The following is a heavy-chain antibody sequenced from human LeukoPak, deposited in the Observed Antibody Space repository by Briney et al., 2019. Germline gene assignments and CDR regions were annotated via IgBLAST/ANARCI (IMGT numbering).Heavy chain of an antibody. Sequence: PSETLSLTCTVSGGSISSYYWSWIRQPPGKGLEWIGYIYYSGSTNYNPSPKSRVTISVDTSKNQFSLKLSSVTAADTAVYYCARDPAGLNWFDPWGQGTLVTVSS. D-gene: IGHD6-13*01. CDR3: ARDPAGLNWFDP. J-gene: IGHJ5*02. V-gene: IGHV4-59*01. CDR1: GGSISSYY. CDR2: IYYSGST.